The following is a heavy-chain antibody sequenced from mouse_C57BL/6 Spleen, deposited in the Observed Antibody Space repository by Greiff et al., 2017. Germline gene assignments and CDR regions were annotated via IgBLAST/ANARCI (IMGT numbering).Heavy chain of an antibody. V-gene: IGHV1-82*01. CDR2: IYPGDGDT. D-gene: IGHD1-1*01. J-gene: IGHJ2*01. Sequence: VKLQESGPELVKPGASVKISCKASGYAFSSSWMNWVKQRPGKGLEWIGRIYPGDGDTNYNGKFKGKATLTEDKSSSTAYMQLSSLTSEDSAVYFCARDYGSPFDYWGQGTTLTVSS. CDR1: GYAFSSSW. CDR3: ARDYGSPFDY.